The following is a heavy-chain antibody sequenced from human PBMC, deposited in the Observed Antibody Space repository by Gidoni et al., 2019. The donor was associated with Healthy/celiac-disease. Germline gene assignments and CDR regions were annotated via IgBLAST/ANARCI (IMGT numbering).Heavy chain of an antibody. V-gene: IGHV3-30*04. D-gene: IGHD6-19*01. CDR1: AFTFSSYA. Sequence: QVQLVESGGGVVQPGSSLTLSCAASAFTFSSYAMPGVRQAPGKGLEWVAVIEYDGSNKYYADTVKGRFTISRDNSKNTLYLQMNSLRAEDTAVYYCARDKRWEAVAGTSYYYYGMDVWGQGTTVTVSS. CDR3: ARDKRWEAVAGTSYYYYGMDV. J-gene: IGHJ6*02. CDR2: IEYDGSNK.